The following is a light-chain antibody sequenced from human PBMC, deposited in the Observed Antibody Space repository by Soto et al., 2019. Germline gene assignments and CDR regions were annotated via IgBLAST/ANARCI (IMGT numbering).Light chain of an antibody. CDR2: GTS. J-gene: IGKJ2*03. V-gene: IGKV1-39*01. CDR3: QQTFSTLYS. CDR1: QSIRTY. Sequence: DIPMTQSPSSLSASVGDRVTITCRASQSIRTYLNWFQQRPGKAPKLLIYGTSSLESGVPSRFSGSGSGTEFSLTISSLQPEDFATYYCQQTFSTLYSFGQGTKLEIK.